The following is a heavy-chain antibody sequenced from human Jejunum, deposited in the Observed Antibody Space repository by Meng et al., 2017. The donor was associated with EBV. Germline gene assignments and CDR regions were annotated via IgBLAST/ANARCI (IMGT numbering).Heavy chain of an antibody. D-gene: IGHD3-22*01. Sequence: EVQLLESGGGLVQPGGSLVLSCAASGFTFSSYAMTWVRQAPGKGLEWVSAISNSGGSTYYADSVKGRFTISRDNSANTLYLQMNSLRAEDTAVYYCVSAHYNSSAYYYHWGRGTLVTVSS. V-gene: IGHV3-23*01. CDR1: GFTFSSYA. J-gene: IGHJ4*02. CDR3: VSAHYNSSAYYYH. CDR2: ISNSGGST.